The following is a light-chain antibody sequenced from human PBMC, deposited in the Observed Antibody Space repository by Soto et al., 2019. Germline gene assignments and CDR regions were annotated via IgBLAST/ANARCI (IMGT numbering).Light chain of an antibody. J-gene: IGKJ3*01. CDR3: QQEGKIPRFT. V-gene: IGKV3-20*01. CDR1: QSVSNSY. Sequence: DIVLTQSPGTLSLSPGERAALSCRASQSVSNSYLAWYQQKPGQAPRLLIYGASSRATRIPDRFSGSGSRTDFTLIISRLEPEDFAVYYCQQEGKIPRFTFGPGTKVDI. CDR2: GAS.